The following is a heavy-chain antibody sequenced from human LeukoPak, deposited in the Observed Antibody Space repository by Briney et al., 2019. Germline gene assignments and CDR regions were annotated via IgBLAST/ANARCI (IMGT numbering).Heavy chain of an antibody. CDR3: AKASWVSSTDAVR. Sequence: GRSLRLSCAASGLSFSSFAMSWVRQGPARGLEWVSSIRGNGATFYADSAKGRFTLSSDSSRNTVYFQLNNLRVEDTAIYYCAKASWVSSTDAVRWGQGTLVTVSS. D-gene: IGHD3-16*01. J-gene: IGHJ4*02. CDR1: GLSFSSFA. CDR2: IRGNGAT. V-gene: IGHV3-23*01.